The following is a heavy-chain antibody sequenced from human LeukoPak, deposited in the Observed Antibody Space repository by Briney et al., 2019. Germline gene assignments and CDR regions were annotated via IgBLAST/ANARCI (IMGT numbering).Heavy chain of an antibody. CDR3: ARTYGDYDYYGMDV. CDR2: IYYSGST. D-gene: IGHD4-17*01. V-gene: IGHV4-59*06. CDR1: GGSISSYY. J-gene: IGHJ6*02. Sequence: SETLSLTCTVSGGSISSYYWSWIRQHPGKGLEWIGYIYYSGSTYYNPSLKSRVTISVDTSKNQFSLKLSSVTAADTAVYYCARTYGDYDYYGMDVWGQGTTVTVSS.